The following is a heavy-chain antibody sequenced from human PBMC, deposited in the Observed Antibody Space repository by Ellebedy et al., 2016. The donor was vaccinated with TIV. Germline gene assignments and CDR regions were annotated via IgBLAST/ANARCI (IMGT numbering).Heavy chain of an antibody. CDR1: GYSFTSYW. CDR3: ARSIAYYDSSGYLRLKRGFDY. V-gene: IGHV5-51*01. Sequence: GESLKISCKGSGYSFTSYWIGWVRQMPGKGLEWMGIIYPGDSDTRYSPSFQGQVTISADKSISTAYLQWSSLKASDTAMYYCARSIAYYDSSGYLRLKRGFDYWGQGTLVTVSS. J-gene: IGHJ4*02. CDR2: IYPGDSDT. D-gene: IGHD3-22*01.